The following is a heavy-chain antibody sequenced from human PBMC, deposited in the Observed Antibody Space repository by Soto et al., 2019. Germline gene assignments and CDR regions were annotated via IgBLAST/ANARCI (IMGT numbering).Heavy chain of an antibody. J-gene: IGHJ5*02. CDR1: GASIRSTTYY. Sequence: SETLSLTCTVSGASIRSTTYYWAWIRQSPGKGLEWIASIYYSGTTYYHPSLKSRVTVSVDTPKNQVSLKVTSVTAADTALYYCVRHWSSSGNNWFDPWGQGTQVTVSS. V-gene: IGHV4-39*01. D-gene: IGHD1-1*01. CDR2: IYYSGTT. CDR3: VRHWSSSGNNWFDP.